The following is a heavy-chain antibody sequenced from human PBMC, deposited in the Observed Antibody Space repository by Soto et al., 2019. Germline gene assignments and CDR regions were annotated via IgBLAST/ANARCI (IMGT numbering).Heavy chain of an antibody. CDR2: ISYDGSNK. J-gene: IGHJ6*02. CDR1: GFTFSSYA. CDR3: AREGRGSNPVYYYYYGMDV. Sequence: QVQLVESGGGVVQPGRSLRLSCAASGFTFSSYAMHWVRQAPGKGLEWVAVISYDGSNKYYADSVKGRFTISRDNSKNTLYLQMNSLRAEDTAVYYCAREGRGSNPVYYYYYGMDVWGQGTTVTVSS. D-gene: IGHD4-4*01. V-gene: IGHV3-30-3*01.